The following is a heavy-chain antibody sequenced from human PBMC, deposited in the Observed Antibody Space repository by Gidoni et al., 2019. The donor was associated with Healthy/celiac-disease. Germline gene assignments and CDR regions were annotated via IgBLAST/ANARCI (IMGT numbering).Heavy chain of an antibody. CDR2: INHSGST. CDR1: GGSFSGYY. CDR3: ARLTRKLLWFGELLSPFDY. V-gene: IGHV4-34*01. Sequence: QVQLQQWGAGLLKPSATLSLTCAVYGGSFSGYYWSWIRQPPGKGLEWIGEINHSGSTNYNPSLKSRVTISVDTSKNQFSLKLSSVTAADTAVYYCARLTRKLLWFGELLSPFDYWGQGTLVTVSS. D-gene: IGHD3-10*01. J-gene: IGHJ4*02.